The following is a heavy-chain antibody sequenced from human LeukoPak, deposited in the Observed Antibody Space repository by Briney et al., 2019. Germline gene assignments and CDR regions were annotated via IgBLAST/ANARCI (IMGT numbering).Heavy chain of an antibody. J-gene: IGHJ4*01. Sequence: LSTVFLTCVVKGLSFRLYYRGWTRQPPGNGLEWIGEFNHSGSNNYNPSLKTRVPISVDMPNNQLSVKLSPVNAAAPTVIYCARRTATIYGHYFDYWGHGTLVTVSS. CDR3: ARRTATIYGHYFDY. CDR2: FNHSGSN. D-gene: IGHD5-18*01. V-gene: IGHV4-34*01. CDR1: GLSFRLYY.